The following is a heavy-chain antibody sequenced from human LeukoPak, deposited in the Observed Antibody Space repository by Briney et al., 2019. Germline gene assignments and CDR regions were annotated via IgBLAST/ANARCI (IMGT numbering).Heavy chain of an antibody. V-gene: IGHV3-33*01. J-gene: IGHJ4*02. CDR2: IWYDGSNK. D-gene: IGHD3-10*01. CDR3: AATPPYGSGSYYNY. Sequence: PGRSLRLSCAASGFTFSSYGMHWVRQAPGKGLEWVAVIWYDGSNKYYADSVRGRFTISRDNSKNTLYLQMNSLRAEDTAVYYCAATPPYGSGSYYNYWGQGTLVTVFS. CDR1: GFTFSSYG.